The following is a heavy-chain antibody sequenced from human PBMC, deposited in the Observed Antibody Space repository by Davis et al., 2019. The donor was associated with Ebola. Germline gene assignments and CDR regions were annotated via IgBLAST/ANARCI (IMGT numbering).Heavy chain of an antibody. V-gene: IGHV3-48*02. D-gene: IGHD2-15*01. Sequence: PGGSLRLSCAASGFTFSSYSMNWVRQAPGKGLEWVSYISSSSSTIYYADSVKGRFTISRDNAKNSLYLQMNSLRDEDTAVYYCARDVPRYCSGGSCYSGAFDIWGQGTMVTVSS. J-gene: IGHJ3*02. CDR2: ISSSSSTI. CDR3: ARDVPRYCSGGSCYSGAFDI. CDR1: GFTFSSYS.